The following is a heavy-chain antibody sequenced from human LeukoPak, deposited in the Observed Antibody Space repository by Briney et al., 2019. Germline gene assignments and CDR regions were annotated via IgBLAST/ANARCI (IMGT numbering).Heavy chain of an antibody. CDR2: IYYSGST. CDR3: ARASFAPGGGDY. J-gene: IGHJ4*02. CDR1: GGSISSGDYY. D-gene: IGHD3-10*01. Sequence: SETLSLTCTVSGGSISSGDYYWRWIRQPPGKGLEWIGYIYYSGSTYYNPSLKSRVTTSVDTSKNQFSLKLSSVTAADTAVYYCARASFAPGGGDYWGQGTLVTVSS. V-gene: IGHV4-30-4*08.